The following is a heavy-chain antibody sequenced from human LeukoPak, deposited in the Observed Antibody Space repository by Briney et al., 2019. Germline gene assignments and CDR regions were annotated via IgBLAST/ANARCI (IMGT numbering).Heavy chain of an antibody. D-gene: IGHD6-19*01. V-gene: IGHV3-48*01. J-gene: IGHJ4*02. CDR3: AKGPQYSSGWFDY. Sequence: GGSLRLSCAASGFTFSTYGMTWVRQAPGKGLEWISYISSSSDSIKHADSVKGRFTISRDNSKNTLYLQMNSLRAEDTAVYYCAKGPQYSSGWFDYWGQGTLVTVSS. CDR2: ISSSSDSI. CDR1: GFTFSTYG.